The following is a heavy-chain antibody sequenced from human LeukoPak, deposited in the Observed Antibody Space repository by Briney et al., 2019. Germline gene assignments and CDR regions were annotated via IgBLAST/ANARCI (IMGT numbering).Heavy chain of an antibody. J-gene: IGHJ3*02. Sequence: QPGGSLRLSCVASGFTFSSYWMHWVRQAPGKGLEWVSAISGSGGSTYYADSVKGRFTISRDNSKNTLYLQMNSLRAEDTAVYYCAKAIAGTGPAFDIWGQGTMVTVSS. V-gene: IGHV3-23*01. CDR1: GFTFSSYW. D-gene: IGHD6-13*01. CDR2: ISGSGGST. CDR3: AKAIAGTGPAFDI.